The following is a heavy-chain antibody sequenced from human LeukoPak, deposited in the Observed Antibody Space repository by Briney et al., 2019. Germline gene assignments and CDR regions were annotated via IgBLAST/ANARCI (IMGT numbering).Heavy chain of an antibody. CDR3: ARVRDDYSVDY. Sequence: PGGSLRLSCAASGFTFSSYAMHWVRQAPGKGLEWVAVISYDGSNKYYADSVKGRFTISRDNSKNTLYLQMNSLRAEDRAVYYCARVRDDYSVDYWGQGTLVTVSS. CDR2: ISYDGSNK. J-gene: IGHJ4*02. CDR1: GFTFSSYA. D-gene: IGHD5-24*01. V-gene: IGHV3-30*04.